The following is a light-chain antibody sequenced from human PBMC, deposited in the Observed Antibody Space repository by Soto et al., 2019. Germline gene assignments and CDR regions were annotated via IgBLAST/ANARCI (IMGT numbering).Light chain of an antibody. Sequence: EIVLTQSPGTLSLSPGDGATLSCRASQSVSSNYLAWYQQKAGQAPRLLIYGASSRATGIQDRFSGSGSGTDFTLTIRRLEAEDFAVYYCQQYGNSPITFGQGTRLEI. V-gene: IGKV3-20*01. CDR1: QSVSSNY. CDR3: QQYGNSPIT. J-gene: IGKJ5*01. CDR2: GAS.